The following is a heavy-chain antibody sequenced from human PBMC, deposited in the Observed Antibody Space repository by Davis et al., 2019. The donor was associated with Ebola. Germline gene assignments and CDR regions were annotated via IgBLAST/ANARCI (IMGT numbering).Heavy chain of an antibody. CDR3: ARIEMSTLRAFDI. V-gene: IGHV4-59*01. CDR1: GGSISSYY. J-gene: IGHJ3*02. Sequence: MPGGSLTLSCTVSGGSISSYYWSWIRQPPAKGLAWIGYIYYSGSTNYNPSLKSRVTISVDTSKNQFSLKLSSVTAADTAVYYCARIEMSTLRAFDIWGQGTMVTVSS. CDR2: IYYSGST. D-gene: IGHD5-24*01.